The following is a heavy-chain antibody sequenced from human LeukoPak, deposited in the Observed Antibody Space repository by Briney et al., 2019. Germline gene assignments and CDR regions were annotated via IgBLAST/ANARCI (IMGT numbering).Heavy chain of an antibody. CDR2: INPSGGST. Sequence: GASVKVSCKASGYTFTSYYMHWVRQAPGQGLEWMGIINPSGGSTSYAQKFQGRVTMTRDMSTSTVYMELSSLRSEDTAVYYCARGGQKLSYYYYMDVWGKGTTVTVSS. CDR3: ARGGQKLSYYYYMDV. V-gene: IGHV1-46*01. CDR1: GYTFTSYY. D-gene: IGHD6-13*01. J-gene: IGHJ6*03.